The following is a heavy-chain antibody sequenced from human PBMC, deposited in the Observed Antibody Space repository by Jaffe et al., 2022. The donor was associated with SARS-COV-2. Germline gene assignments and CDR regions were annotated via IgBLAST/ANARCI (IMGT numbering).Heavy chain of an antibody. CDR3: ARVSSSWQYKTEYFQH. V-gene: IGHV4-30-4*01. J-gene: IGHJ1*01. CDR2: IYYSGST. D-gene: IGHD6-13*01. CDR1: GGSISSGDYY. Sequence: QVQLQESGPGLVKPSQTLSLTCTVSGGSISSGDYYWSWIRQPPGKGLEWIGYIYYSGSTYYNPSLKSRVTISVDTSKNQFSLKLSSVTAADTAVYYCARVSSSWQYKTEYFQHWGQGTLVTVSS.